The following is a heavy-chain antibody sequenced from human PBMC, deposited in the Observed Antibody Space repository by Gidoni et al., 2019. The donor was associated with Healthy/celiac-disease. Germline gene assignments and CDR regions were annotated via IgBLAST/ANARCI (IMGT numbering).Heavy chain of an antibody. CDR3: AKDQGYFDWFGTSDYYYGMDV. CDR2: ISGSGGST. D-gene: IGHD3-9*01. CDR1: GFTFSSYA. Sequence: EVQLLESGGGLVQPGGSLRLSCAASGFTFSSYAMSWVRQAPGKGLEWVSAISGSGGSTYYADSVKGRFTISRDNSKNTLYLQMNSLRAEDTAVYYCAKDQGYFDWFGTSDYYYGMDVWGQGTTVTVSS. J-gene: IGHJ6*02. V-gene: IGHV3-23*01.